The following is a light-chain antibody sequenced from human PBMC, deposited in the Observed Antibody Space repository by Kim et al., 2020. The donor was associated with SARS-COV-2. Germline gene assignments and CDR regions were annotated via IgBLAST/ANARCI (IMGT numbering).Light chain of an antibody. CDR1: KDISNY. J-gene: IGKJ1*01. Sequence: SDGDRVTIACRASKDISNYLAWFQLKPGKAPKLLIYAASALQPGVPSRFSGSGSGTDFTHTVTSLQPEDVATHYCQKCDSAPWTFGQGTKVDIK. V-gene: IGKV1-27*01. CDR2: AAS. CDR3: QKCDSAPWT.